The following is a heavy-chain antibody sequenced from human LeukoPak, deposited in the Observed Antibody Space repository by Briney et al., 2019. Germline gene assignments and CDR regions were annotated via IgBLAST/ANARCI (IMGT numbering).Heavy chain of an antibody. CDR2: ISDDGSNK. CDR3: AREWRDYGDYVFAFDI. V-gene: IGHV3-30*14. Sequence: GGSLRLSCVASGFTFSSYAMHWVRQAPGKGLEWVAVISDDGSNKYYADSVKGRFTISRDNTKNTLYLQMNSLRAEDTAVYYCAREWRDYGDYVFAFDIWGQGTMVTVSS. CDR1: GFTFSSYA. J-gene: IGHJ3*02. D-gene: IGHD4-17*01.